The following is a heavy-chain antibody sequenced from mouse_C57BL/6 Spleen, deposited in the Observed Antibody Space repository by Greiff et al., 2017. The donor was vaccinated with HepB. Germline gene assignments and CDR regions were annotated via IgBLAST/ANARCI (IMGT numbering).Heavy chain of an antibody. J-gene: IGHJ1*03. V-gene: IGHV1-18*01. CDR2: INPNNGGN. Sequence: EVQLQQSGPELVKPGASVKIPCKASGYTFTDYNMDWVKQSHGKSLEWIGDINPNNGGNIYNQKFKGKATLTVDKSSSTAYMELRSLTSEDTAVYYCARRGAWWYVDVWGTGTTVTVSS. CDR1: GYTFTDYN. CDR3: ARRGAWWYVDV.